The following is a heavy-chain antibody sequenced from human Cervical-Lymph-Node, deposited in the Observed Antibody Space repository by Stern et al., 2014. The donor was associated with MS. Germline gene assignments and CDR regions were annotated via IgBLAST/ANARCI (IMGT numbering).Heavy chain of an antibody. D-gene: IGHD1-14*01. J-gene: IGHJ4*02. CDR3: ARDPRDHLGLFY. V-gene: IGHV3-53*01. Sequence: EVQLVESGGGLIQPGGSLRLSCAASGFTVSSDYMNWVRQAPGKGLEWVSIIYSDGTTYYADSVKGRFTISRDNSKNPLSLQMNSLRADDTAVYYCARDPRDHLGLFYWGQGTLVTVSS. CDR2: IYSDGTT. CDR1: GFTVSSDY.